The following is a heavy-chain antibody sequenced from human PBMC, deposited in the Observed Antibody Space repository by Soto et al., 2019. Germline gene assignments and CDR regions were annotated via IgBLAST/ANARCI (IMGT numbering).Heavy chain of an antibody. CDR3: ARDIGFDYVN. CDR1: GFNVMSYW. CDR2: IKEDGSEI. D-gene: IGHD3-16*01. J-gene: IGHJ4*02. V-gene: IGHV3-7*01. Sequence: GGALRLSCGDSGFNVMSYWMSWVRQAPGKGLEWVASIKEDGSEIYYLQSVRGRFTISRDSAGNALHLAMNYLSAEDTAVYFCARDIGFDYVNWGQGTLVTVSS.